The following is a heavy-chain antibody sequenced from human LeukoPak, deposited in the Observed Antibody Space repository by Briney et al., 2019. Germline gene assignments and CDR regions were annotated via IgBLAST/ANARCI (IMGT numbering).Heavy chain of an antibody. CDR2: ISGSGVYDT. Sequence: GGSLRLSCAASGFAFSSYAMTWVRQTPGKGLEWVSSISGSGVYDTYYSDSVKGRFTISRDNAKNTLYLQMNSLRPEDTAVYYCARRYTSGWYYFDYWGQGTLVTVSS. CDR1: GFAFSSYA. CDR3: ARRYTSGWYYFDY. J-gene: IGHJ4*02. V-gene: IGHV3-23*01. D-gene: IGHD6-19*01.